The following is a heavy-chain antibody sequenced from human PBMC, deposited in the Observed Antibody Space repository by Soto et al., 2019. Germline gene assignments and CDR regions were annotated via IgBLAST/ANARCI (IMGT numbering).Heavy chain of an antibody. J-gene: IGHJ6*02. V-gene: IGHV4-31*03. CDR1: GGSISSGGYY. CDR2: IYYSGST. Sequence: QVQLQESGPGLVKPSQTLSLPCTVSGGSISSGGYYWSWIRQHPGKGLEWIGSIYYSGSTCYNPSLNRRVTISADTSKNQFALKLSSVTAADTAVYYCASTLVETAMAYSQHRRGYYYGMDVWGQGTTVTVSS. D-gene: IGHD5-18*01. CDR3: ASTLVETAMAYSQHRRGYYYGMDV.